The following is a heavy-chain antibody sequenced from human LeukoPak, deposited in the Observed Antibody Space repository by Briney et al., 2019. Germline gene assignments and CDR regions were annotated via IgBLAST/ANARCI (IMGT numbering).Heavy chain of an antibody. CDR3: ARDLAYGDDGL. V-gene: IGHV3-21*01. J-gene: IGHJ4*02. CDR2: ISSSSSYI. CDR1: GFTLSNYS. D-gene: IGHD4-17*01. Sequence: GGSLRLSCAASGFTLSNYSMNWVRQAPGKGLEWVAFISSSSSYIFYADSLKGRFTISRDNAENSLYLQMNSLRADDTAVYYCARDLAYGDDGLWGQGTLVTVSS.